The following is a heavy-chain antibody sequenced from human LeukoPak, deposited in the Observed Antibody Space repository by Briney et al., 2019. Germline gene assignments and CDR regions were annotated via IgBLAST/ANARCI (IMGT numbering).Heavy chain of an antibody. CDR3: TRSRLYYYYMGV. CDR2: IRSKVYGGTK. CDR1: GFTLGNDV. J-gene: IGHJ6*03. V-gene: IGHV3-49*04. Sequence: GGSLRLSCTASGFTLGNDVMSWVRQAPGKGLEWVAFIRSKVYGGTKEYAASVEGRFIISRDDSKSIAYLQMNSLKTEDTAVYYCTRSRLYYYYMGVWGKGITVTVSS. D-gene: IGHD3-16*01.